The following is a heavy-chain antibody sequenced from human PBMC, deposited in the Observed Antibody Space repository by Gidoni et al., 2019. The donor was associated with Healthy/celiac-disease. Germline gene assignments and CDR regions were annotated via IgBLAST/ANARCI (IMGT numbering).Heavy chain of an antibody. J-gene: IGHJ4*02. CDR1: GGHISSGSYY. CDR3: ARDRYYYDSSGTYYFDY. CDR2: IYTSGST. V-gene: IGHV4-61*02. Sequence: QVQLQESGPGLVKPSQTLSLTCTLSGGHISSGSYYWSWIRQPAGKGLEWIGRIYTSGSTNYNPSLKSRVTISVDTSKNQFSLKLSSVTAADTAVYYCARDRYYYDSSGTYYFDYWGQGTLVTVSS. D-gene: IGHD3-22*01.